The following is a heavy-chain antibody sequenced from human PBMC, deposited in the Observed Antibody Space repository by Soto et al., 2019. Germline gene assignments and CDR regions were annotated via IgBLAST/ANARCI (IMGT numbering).Heavy chain of an antibody. D-gene: IGHD3-10*01. CDR3: AREAQFGSAPNFDY. CDR1: GFTFSSYA. J-gene: IGHJ4*02. Sequence: QPGGSLRLSCAASGFTFSSYAMHWVRQAPGKGLEYVSAISSIGGSTYYANSVKGRFTISRDNSKNTLYLQMGSLRAEDMAVYYCAREAQFGSAPNFDYWGQGTQVTVSS. V-gene: IGHV3-64*01. CDR2: ISSIGGST.